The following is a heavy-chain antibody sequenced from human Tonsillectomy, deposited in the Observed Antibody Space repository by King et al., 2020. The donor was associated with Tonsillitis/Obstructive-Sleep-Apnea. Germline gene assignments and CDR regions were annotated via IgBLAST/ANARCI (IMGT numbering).Heavy chain of an antibody. Sequence: QLVQSGAEVKKPGESLRISCKGSGYSFTSYWITWVRQMPGKGLEWMGRIDPSDSYTDYSPSFQGHVTISADKSITTAYLQWSSLKASDTAIYYCASAGDYYSAMDVWGHGTTVTVSS. J-gene: IGHJ6*02. CDR1: GYSFTSYW. CDR2: IDPSDSYT. V-gene: IGHV5-10-1*01. CDR3: ASAGDYYSAMDV. D-gene: IGHD3-10*01.